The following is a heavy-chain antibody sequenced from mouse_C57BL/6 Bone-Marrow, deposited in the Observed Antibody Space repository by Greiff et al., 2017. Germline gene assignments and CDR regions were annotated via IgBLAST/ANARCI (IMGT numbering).Heavy chain of an antibody. Sequence: VQLQQSGPELVKPGASVKISCKASGYSFTDYNMNWVKQSNGKSLEWIGVINPNYGTTSYNQKFKGKATLTVAQSASTAYMQLTSLPSEDSAVDYCARGYDYDYAMDYWGQGTSVTVSS. J-gene: IGHJ4*01. CDR2: INPNYGTT. CDR1: GYSFTDYN. D-gene: IGHD2-4*01. CDR3: ARGYDYDYAMDY. V-gene: IGHV1-39*01.